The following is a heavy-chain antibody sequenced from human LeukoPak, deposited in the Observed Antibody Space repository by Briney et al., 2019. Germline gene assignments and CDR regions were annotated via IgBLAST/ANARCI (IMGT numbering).Heavy chain of an antibody. V-gene: IGHV4-34*01. D-gene: IGHD3-22*01. CDR3: ARAEGDDSSGYYPFYFDY. CDR2: INHSGST. J-gene: IGHJ4*02. CDR1: GGSISSYY. Sequence: PSETLSLTCTVSGGSISSYYWSWIRQPPGKGLEWIGEINHSGSTNYNPSLKSRVTISVDTSKNQFSLKLSSVTAADTAVHYCARAEGDDSSGYYPFYFDYWGQGTLVTVSS.